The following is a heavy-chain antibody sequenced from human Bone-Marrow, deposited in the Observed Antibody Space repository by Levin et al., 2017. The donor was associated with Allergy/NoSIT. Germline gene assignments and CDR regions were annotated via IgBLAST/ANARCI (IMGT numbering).Heavy chain of an antibody. CDR3: ASQPYSGSYLSPLRYFDY. CDR1: GGSFSSYY. Sequence: GSLRLSCTVSGGSFSSYYWSWIRQPPGKGLEWIGYIYYSGSTNYNPSLKSRVTISVDTSKNQFSLKLSSVTAADTAVYYCASQPYSGSYLSPLRYFDYWGQGTLVTVSS. CDR2: IYYSGST. D-gene: IGHD1-26*01. J-gene: IGHJ4*02. V-gene: IGHV4-59*08.